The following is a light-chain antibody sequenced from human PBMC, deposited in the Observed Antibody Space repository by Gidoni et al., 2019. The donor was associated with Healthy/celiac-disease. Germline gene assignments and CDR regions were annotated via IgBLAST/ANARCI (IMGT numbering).Light chain of an antibody. V-gene: IGKV3-20*01. CDR3: QQYGSSPRGVT. Sequence: EIVLAQSPGTLSLSPGERATLSCRASQSVSSSYLAWYQQKPGQAPRLLIYGASSRATGIPDRFSGSGSGTDFTLTISRLEPEDFAVYYCQQYGSSPRGVTFXPXTKVDIK. CDR2: GAS. CDR1: QSVSSSY. J-gene: IGKJ3*01.